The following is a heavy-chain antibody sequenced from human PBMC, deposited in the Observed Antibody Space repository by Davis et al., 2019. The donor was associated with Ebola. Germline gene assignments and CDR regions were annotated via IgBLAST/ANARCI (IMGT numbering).Heavy chain of an antibody. J-gene: IGHJ6*02. Sequence: GESLKISCAASGFTFNNYNMNWVRQAPGKGLEWVSYISSSSSTIYYADSVKGRFTISRDNAKNSLYLQMNSLRDKDTAVYYCARPGRGYSGYDGMDVWGQGTTVTVSS. CDR2: ISSSSSTI. V-gene: IGHV3-48*02. CDR3: ARPGRGYSGYDGMDV. D-gene: IGHD5-12*01. CDR1: GFTFNNYN.